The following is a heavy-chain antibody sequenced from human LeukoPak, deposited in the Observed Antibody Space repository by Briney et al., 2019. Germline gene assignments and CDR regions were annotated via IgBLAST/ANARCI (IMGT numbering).Heavy chain of an antibody. Sequence: GALKISLKGSGWRFTSYWMSWVRPRPGKGGGGMGRIDPSDSYTNYSPSFQGHVTISADNSISTAYLQWSSLKASDTAMYYCARHSYDGGFDYWGQGTLVTVSS. CDR1: GWRFTSYW. CDR3: ARHSYDGGFDY. J-gene: IGHJ4*02. CDR2: IDPSDSYT. V-gene: IGHV5-10-1*01. D-gene: IGHD5-12*01.